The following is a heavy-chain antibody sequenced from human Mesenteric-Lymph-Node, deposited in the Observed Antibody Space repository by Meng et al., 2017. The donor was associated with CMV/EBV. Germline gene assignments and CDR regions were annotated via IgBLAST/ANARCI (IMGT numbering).Heavy chain of an antibody. V-gene: IGHV1-2*02. D-gene: IGHD6-19*01. Sequence: ASVKVSCKASGYTFTGYYMHWVRQAPGQGLEWMGWINPSSGGTNYAQKFQGRVTMTRDTSISTAYMELGRLRSDDTAVYYCAIIDSGWRLQIDYWGQGTLVTVSS. CDR2: INPSSGGT. CDR3: AIIDSGWRLQIDY. CDR1: GYTFTGYY. J-gene: IGHJ4*02.